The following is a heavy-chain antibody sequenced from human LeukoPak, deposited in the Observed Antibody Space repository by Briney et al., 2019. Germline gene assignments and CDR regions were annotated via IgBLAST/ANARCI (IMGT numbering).Heavy chain of an antibody. CDR1: EFTFSSYN. CDR2: ISGSGIYT. Sequence: GGSLRLSCAPSEFTFSSYNMDWVRQAPGKGLEWVSSISGSGIYTYYADSVKGRFTISRDNAKKSLYLQMNSLRAEDTAVYYCASASYCSSTSCYLDFDYGGQGTLVTVSS. CDR3: ASASYCSSTSCYLDFDY. D-gene: IGHD2-2*01. V-gene: IGHV3-21*01. J-gene: IGHJ4*02.